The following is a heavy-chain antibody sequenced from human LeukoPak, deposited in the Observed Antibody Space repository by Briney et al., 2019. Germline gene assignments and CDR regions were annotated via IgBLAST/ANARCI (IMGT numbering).Heavy chain of an antibody. CDR3: AKDAPGNMVVVPAANS. CDR1: GFTFSSYA. J-gene: IGHJ4*02. CDR2: ISGSGGST. Sequence: GGSLRLSCAASGFTFSSYAMSWVRQAPGQGLEWVSAISGSGGSTYYADSVKGRFTISRDNSKNTLYLQMNSLRAEATAVYSGAKDAPGNMVVVPAANSWGQGTLVTVSS. D-gene: IGHD2-2*01. V-gene: IGHV3-23*01.